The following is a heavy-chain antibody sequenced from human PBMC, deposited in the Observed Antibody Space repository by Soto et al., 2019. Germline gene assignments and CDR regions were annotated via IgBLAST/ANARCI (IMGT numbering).Heavy chain of an antibody. D-gene: IGHD6-19*01. CDR3: ARGGIAVAGPKYHLFDP. J-gene: IGHJ5*02. V-gene: IGHV4-34*01. Sequence: SEALSVTCTVYAGSFRAYCWSWIRQPPGKGLEWIGEINHSGSTNYNPSLKSRVTISVDTSKNQFSLKLSSVTAADTAVYYCARGGIAVAGPKYHLFDPWGQGTLVTVS. CDR2: INHSGST. CDR1: AGSFRAYC.